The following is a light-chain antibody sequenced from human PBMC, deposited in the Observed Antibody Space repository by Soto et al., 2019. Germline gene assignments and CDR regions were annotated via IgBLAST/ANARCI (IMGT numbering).Light chain of an antibody. CDR2: TAS. CDR3: LQASTFPRT. Sequence: DIQMTQYPSSVSASVGDSVTITCRPSRDIGERLAWFRHKPGKAPQLXIQTASTLVRDTPSRFSGSGSGTDFLLTINNLQPEDFATYYCLQASTFPRTFGQGTKVDIK. CDR1: RDIGER. V-gene: IGKV1-12*01. J-gene: IGKJ1*01.